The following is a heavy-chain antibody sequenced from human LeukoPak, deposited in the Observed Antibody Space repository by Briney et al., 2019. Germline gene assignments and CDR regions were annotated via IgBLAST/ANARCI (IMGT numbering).Heavy chain of an antibody. Sequence: SETLSLTCTVSGASISSSDYYWDWIRKPPGKGLEWIGNIYHSGSTYYNPSLKSRVTISVHTSKNQLALQLNSVTAADTAVYYCARTIGGSTDYFDYWGQGTLVIVSS. CDR3: ARTIGGSTDYFDY. CDR1: GASISSSDYY. CDR2: IYHSGST. J-gene: IGHJ4*02. V-gene: IGHV4-39*01. D-gene: IGHD2-2*01.